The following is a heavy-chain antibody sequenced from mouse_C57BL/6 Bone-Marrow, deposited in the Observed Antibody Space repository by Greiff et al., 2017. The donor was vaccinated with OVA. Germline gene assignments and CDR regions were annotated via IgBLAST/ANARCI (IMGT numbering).Heavy chain of an antibody. CDR1: GYAFSSYW. CDR2: IYPGDGDT. V-gene: IGHV1-80*01. CDR3: AVGVFTTVVENYAMDY. Sequence: QVQLQQSGAELVKPGASVKISCKASGYAFSSYWMNWVKQRPGKGLEWIGQIYPGDGDTNYNGKFKGKATLTADKSSSPAYMPLSSLTSEDSAVYFCAVGVFTTVVENYAMDYWGQGTSVTVAS. J-gene: IGHJ4*01. D-gene: IGHD1-1*01.